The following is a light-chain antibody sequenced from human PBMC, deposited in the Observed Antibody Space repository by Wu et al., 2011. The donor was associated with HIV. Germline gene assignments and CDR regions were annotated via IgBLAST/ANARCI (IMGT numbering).Light chain of an antibody. J-gene: IGKJ4*01. CDR1: QSVSSY. V-gene: IGKV3-20*01. CDR3: QQYGSSPFT. Sequence: EIVLTQSPATLSLSPGERATLSCRASQSVSSYLAWYQQKPGQAPRLLIYDASKRATGIPARFSGSGSGTDFTLTISRLEPEDFAVYYCQQYGSSPFTFGGGPRWRSN. CDR2: DAS.